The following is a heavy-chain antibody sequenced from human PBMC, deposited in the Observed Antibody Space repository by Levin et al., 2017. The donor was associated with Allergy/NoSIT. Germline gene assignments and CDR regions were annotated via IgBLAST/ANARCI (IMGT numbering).Heavy chain of an antibody. V-gene: IGHV3-7*01. CDR2: IKEDETEK. D-gene: IGHD2/OR15-2a*01. CDR1: GFIFSDYW. Sequence: GESLKISCAASGFIFSDYWMTWVRQAPGKGLEWVANIKEDETEKYYLGSVRGRFTISRDNTKNSLYLQMNSLRAEDTAVYFCARHFYEDYWGQGTLVTVSS. CDR3: ARHFYEDY. J-gene: IGHJ4*02.